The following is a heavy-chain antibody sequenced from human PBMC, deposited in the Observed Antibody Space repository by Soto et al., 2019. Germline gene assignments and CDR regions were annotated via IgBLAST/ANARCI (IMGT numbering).Heavy chain of an antibody. J-gene: IGHJ4*02. Sequence: GESLKISCAASGFTFSSFTINWVRQAPGKGLEWVSSISSSSTNIYYADSVKGRFTISRDNAKNSLFLQMNSLRAEDTAVYYCARDSGKVLSYWGQGTLVTVSS. V-gene: IGHV3-21*01. CDR1: GFTFSSFT. CDR3: ARDSGKVLSY. D-gene: IGHD2-2*01. CDR2: ISSSSTNI.